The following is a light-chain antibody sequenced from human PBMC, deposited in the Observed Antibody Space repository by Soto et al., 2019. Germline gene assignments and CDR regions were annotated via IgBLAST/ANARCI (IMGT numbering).Light chain of an antibody. Sequence: ENVLTQSPGTLSLSPGERATLSCRASQSVSSSELAWYQQKPGQALRLLIYGASIRATGIPDRFSGSGSGTDFTLTINILEPEDFAVYYCHQYGSSPPVYTFGQGTKLEIK. J-gene: IGKJ2*01. CDR1: QSVSSSE. CDR2: GAS. V-gene: IGKV3-20*01. CDR3: HQYGSSPPVYT.